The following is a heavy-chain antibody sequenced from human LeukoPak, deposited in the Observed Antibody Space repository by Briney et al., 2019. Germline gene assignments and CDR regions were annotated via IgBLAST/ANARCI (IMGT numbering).Heavy chain of an antibody. Sequence: GGSLRLSCAASGFTFSSYTMNWVRQALGQGLEWVSTISDPHSGSQTHYADSVKGRFTISRDDSQNTVYLQMNSLRAEDTAVYYCARDERDTAMVTGFVYWGQGTLVTVSS. CDR1: GFTFSSYT. CDR3: ARDERDTAMVTGFVY. D-gene: IGHD5-18*01. V-gene: IGHV3-23*01. J-gene: IGHJ4*02. CDR2: ISDPHSGSQT.